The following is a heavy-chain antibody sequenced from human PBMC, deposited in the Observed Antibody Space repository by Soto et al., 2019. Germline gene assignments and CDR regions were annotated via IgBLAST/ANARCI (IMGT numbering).Heavy chain of an antibody. CDR2: IYYTGGT. CDR1: GGSISSYY. CDR3: ARDGYTLTPNYYYGMDV. V-gene: IGHV4-59*01. Sequence: QVQLQESGPGLVKPSETLSLTCTVSGGSISSYYWSWIRQPPGKGLEWIGYIYYTGGTNYNPSLKSRVTISVDTSKNHFSLKLSSVTAADTAVYYCARDGYTLTPNYYYGMDVWGQGTTVTVSS. J-gene: IGHJ6*02. D-gene: IGHD4-4*01.